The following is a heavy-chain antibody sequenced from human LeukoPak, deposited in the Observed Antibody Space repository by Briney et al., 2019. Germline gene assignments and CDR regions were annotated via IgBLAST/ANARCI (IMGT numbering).Heavy chain of an antibody. J-gene: IGHJ3*02. Sequence: GGSLRLSCAACGFTFSSYEMNWVRQAPGKGLEWGSYISSSGSTKYYADSVKGRFTISRDNAKNSLYLQMNSLRAEDTAVYYCARDQYSSGLDAFDIWGQGKMVTVSS. V-gene: IGHV3-48*03. CDR2: ISSSGSTK. CDR1: GFTFSSYE. D-gene: IGHD6-19*01. CDR3: ARDQYSSGLDAFDI.